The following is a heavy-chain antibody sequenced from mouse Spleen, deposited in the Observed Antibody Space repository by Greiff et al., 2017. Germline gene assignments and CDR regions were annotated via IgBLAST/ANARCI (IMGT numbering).Heavy chain of an antibody. CDR2: IWSGGST. J-gene: IGHJ4*01. V-gene: IGHV2-2*01. CDR3: ASYYYGSSYDYAMDY. D-gene: IGHD1-1*01. CDR1: GFSLTSYG. Sequence: VQVVESGPGLVQPSQSLSITCTVSGFSLTSYGVHWVRQSPGKGLEWLGVIWSGGSTDYNAAFISRLSISKDNSKSQVFFKMNSLQADDTAIYYCASYYYGSSYDYAMDYWGQGTSVTVSS.